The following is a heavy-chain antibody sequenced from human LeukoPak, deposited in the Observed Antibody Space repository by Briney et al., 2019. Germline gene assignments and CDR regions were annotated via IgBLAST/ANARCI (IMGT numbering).Heavy chain of an antibody. CDR1: GDSMTSSNHY. J-gene: IGHJ6*02. CDR3: ARRSHCTGDSCYPV. Sequence: SETLSLTCTVSGDSMTSSNHYWVWIRQPPGKGLEWIGSIYYGGSTYYNPSLKSRVTISQDTSKNQFSLKVNTVTAADTAVYHCARRSHCTGDSCYPVWGQGTTVTVSS. V-gene: IGHV4-39*01. D-gene: IGHD2-15*01. CDR2: IYYGGST.